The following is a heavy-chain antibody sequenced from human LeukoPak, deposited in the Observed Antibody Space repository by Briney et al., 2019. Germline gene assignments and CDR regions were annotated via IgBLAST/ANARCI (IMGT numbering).Heavy chain of an antibody. CDR1: GFTFSSYS. CDR3: ARGSSGGDY. J-gene: IGHJ4*02. Sequence: KSGGSLRLSCAASGFTFSSYSMNWVRQAPGRGLEWVSSIRSSNGYIYYADSVKGRLTISRDNAKNSVYLQMNSLRAEDTAVYYCARGSSGGDYWGQGTLVTVSS. D-gene: IGHD3-16*01. V-gene: IGHV3-21*01. CDR2: IRSSNGYI.